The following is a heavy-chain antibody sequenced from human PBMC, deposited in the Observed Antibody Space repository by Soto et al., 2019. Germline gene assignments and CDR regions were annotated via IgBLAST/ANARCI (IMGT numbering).Heavy chain of an antibody. V-gene: IGHV4-59*12. J-gene: IGHJ4*02. CDR3: ARGPRQQLVPFDY. Sequence: SETLSLTCTVSGGSISSYYWSWIRQPPGKGLEWIGYIYYSGSTNYNPSLKSRATISVDTSKNQFSLKLSSVTAADTAVYYCARGPRQQLVPFDYWGQGTLVTVSS. CDR1: GGSISSYY. CDR2: IYYSGST. D-gene: IGHD6-13*01.